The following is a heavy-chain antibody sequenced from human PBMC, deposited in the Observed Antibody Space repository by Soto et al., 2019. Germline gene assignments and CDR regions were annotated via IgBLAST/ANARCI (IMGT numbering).Heavy chain of an antibody. J-gene: IGHJ6*02. Sequence: QVQLVQSGAEVKKPGSSVKVSCKASGGTFSSYAISWVRQAPGQGLGWMGGIIPIFGTANYAQKFQGRVTITADKSTSTAYMELSSLRSEDTAVYYCARYCSSTSCHYYYYGMDVWGQGTTVTVSS. D-gene: IGHD2-2*01. V-gene: IGHV1-69*06. CDR3: ARYCSSTSCHYYYYGMDV. CDR2: IIPIFGTA. CDR1: GGTFSSYA.